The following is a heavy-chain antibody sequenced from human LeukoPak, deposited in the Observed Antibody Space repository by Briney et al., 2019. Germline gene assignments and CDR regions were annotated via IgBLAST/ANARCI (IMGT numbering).Heavy chain of an antibody. V-gene: IGHV3-64D*08. CDR3: VKDQEYSYDY. J-gene: IGHJ4*02. D-gene: IGHD5-18*01. CDR1: GFTFSDYA. Sequence: GGSLRLSCSASGFTFSDYAMHWVRQAPGKGLEYVSTISIDGGSKYYADSVKGRFTISRDNSKNTLSLQMSSLRVEDTAIYYCVKDQEYSYDYWGQGTLVTVSP. CDR2: ISIDGGSK.